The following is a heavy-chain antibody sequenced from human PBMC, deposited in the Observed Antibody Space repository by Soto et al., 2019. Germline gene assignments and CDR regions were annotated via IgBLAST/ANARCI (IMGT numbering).Heavy chain of an antibody. V-gene: IGHV3-30*04. CDR3: ATDDGRPAAH. CDR1: GFTFREYT. J-gene: IGHJ4*02. Sequence: HPGGSLRLSCAASGFTFREYTMHWVRQSPGRGLEWVALISYNGREKYYADSVKGRFTISRDNSRNTVDLQMSSLRAEDSGLYYCATDDGRPAAHWGQGTLVTVSS. D-gene: IGHD2-2*01. CDR2: ISYNGREK.